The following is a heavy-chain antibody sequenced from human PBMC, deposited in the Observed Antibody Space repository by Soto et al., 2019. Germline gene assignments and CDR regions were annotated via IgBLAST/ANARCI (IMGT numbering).Heavy chain of an antibody. CDR3: ARDAGGPADY. CDR1: GESFSGFQ. D-gene: IGHD2-15*01. CDR2: INQSGST. V-gene: IGHV4-34*01. Sequence: SETLSLTCAVYGESFSGFQWNWIRQPPGRGLEWIGEINQSGSTTYNPSLKSRVAISVDTSKNQFSLKLSSVTAADTAVYYCARDAGGPADYWGQGTLVTVSS. J-gene: IGHJ4*02.